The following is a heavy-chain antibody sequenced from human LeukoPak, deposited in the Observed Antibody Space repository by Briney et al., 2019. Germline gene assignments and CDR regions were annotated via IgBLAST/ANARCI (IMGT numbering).Heavy chain of an antibody. CDR1: GGTFSSYA. Sequence: ASVKVSCKASGGTFSSYAISWVRQAPAQGLEWMGGIIPIFGTANYAQKFQGSVTITADESTSTAYMELSSLRSEDTAVYYCAKKTDYDLEFDYWGQGTLVTVSS. D-gene: IGHD4-17*01. CDR2: IIPIFGTA. CDR3: AKKTDYDLEFDY. V-gene: IGHV1-69*01. J-gene: IGHJ4*02.